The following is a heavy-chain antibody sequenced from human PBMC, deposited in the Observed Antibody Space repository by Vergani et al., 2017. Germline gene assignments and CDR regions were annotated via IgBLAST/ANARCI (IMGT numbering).Heavy chain of an antibody. J-gene: IGHJ6*02. CDR2: ISWDGGST. CDR3: AKDIRGGTEYYYYYYGMDV. V-gene: IGHV3-43*01. CDR1: GFPFADYT. D-gene: IGHD2/OR15-2a*01. Sequence: EVQLVGSGGVVVQPGGSLRLSCAASGFPFADYTMHWVRQAPGKGLEWVSLISWDGGSTYYADSVKGRFTISRDNSKNSLYLQMNSLRTEDTALYYGAKDIRGGTEYYYYYYGMDVWGQGTTVTVSS.